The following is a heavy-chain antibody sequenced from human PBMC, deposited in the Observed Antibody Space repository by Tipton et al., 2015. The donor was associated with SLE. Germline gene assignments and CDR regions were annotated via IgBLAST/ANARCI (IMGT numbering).Heavy chain of an antibody. CDR3: AREFMVRGLRSFGVCDY. CDR2: IYSDGST. V-gene: IGHV3-53*04. Sequence: GSLRLSCAASGFTVSNNYMNWVRQAPGKGLEWVSVIYSDGSTYYADSVKGRFTISRHNSKNTLYLQMDSLRAEDTAVYYCAREFMVRGLRSFGVCDYWGQGTLVTVSS. CDR1: GFTVSNNY. D-gene: IGHD3-10*01. J-gene: IGHJ4*02.